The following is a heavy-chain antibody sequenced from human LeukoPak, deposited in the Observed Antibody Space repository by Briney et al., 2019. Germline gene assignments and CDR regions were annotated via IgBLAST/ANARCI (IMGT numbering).Heavy chain of an antibody. CDR3: ARAAADTNSWYYFDY. D-gene: IGHD2/OR15-2a*01. CDR1: GDSISSGDHY. Sequence: SETLSLTCTVSGDSISSGDHYWSWIRQPPGKGLEWIGYIHYSVSTYYNPSVKSRVIISVAMSKNQFSLSLDSLTAADSAVYYCARAAADTNSWYYFDYWGQGTLVTVSS. J-gene: IGHJ4*02. CDR2: IHYSVST. V-gene: IGHV4-30-4*01.